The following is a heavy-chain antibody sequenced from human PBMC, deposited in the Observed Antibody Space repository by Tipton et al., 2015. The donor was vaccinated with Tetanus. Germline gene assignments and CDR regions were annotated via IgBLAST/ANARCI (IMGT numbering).Heavy chain of an antibody. CDR1: GSSITSTTHY. CDR2: IYYSGST. V-gene: IGHV4-39*01. CDR3: ARQDTLNYYYVGYFHD. J-gene: IGHJ1*01. D-gene: IGHD3-22*01. Sequence: GLVKPSKTLSLTCTVSGSSITSTTHYWGWIRQAPGKGLEWIGIIYYSGSTYYNASLRSRVTISVDTSKNQFSLQLRSVTAADTAVYYCARQDTLNYYYVGYFHDWGQGTLVTVSS.